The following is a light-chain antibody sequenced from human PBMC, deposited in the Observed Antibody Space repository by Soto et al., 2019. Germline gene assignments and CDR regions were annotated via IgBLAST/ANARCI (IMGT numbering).Light chain of an antibody. CDR1: QSVSSN. Sequence: EIVMTQSPATLSVSPGERATLSCRASQSVSSNLAWYQQKPGQAPRLLIYGASARATGIPARFSGSGSGTEFTLTISSLQSEDSAVYYCQQYNNWRTFGQGTKLEIK. J-gene: IGKJ2*02. V-gene: IGKV3-15*01. CDR2: GAS. CDR3: QQYNNWRT.